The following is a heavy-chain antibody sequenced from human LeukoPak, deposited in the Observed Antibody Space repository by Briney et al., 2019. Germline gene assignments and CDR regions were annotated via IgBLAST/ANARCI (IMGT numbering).Heavy chain of an antibody. CDR2: INHSRST. CDR1: GGSFSGYY. Sequence: SETLSLTCAVYGGSFSGYYWSWIRQPPGKGLEWIGEINHSRSTNYNPSLKSRVTISVDTSKNQFSLKLSSVTAADTAVYYCASSYYGSGSYLFDYWGQGTLVTVSS. D-gene: IGHD3-10*01. J-gene: IGHJ4*02. CDR3: ASSYYGSGSYLFDY. V-gene: IGHV4-34*01.